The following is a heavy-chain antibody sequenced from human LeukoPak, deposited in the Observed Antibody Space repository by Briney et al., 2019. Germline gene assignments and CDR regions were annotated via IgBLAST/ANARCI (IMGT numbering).Heavy chain of an antibody. D-gene: IGHD3-22*01. Sequence: SVKVSCKASGYTFTSYGISWVRQAPGQGLEWMGGIIPIFGTANYAQKFQGRVTITTDESTSTAYMELSSLRSEDTAVYYCARGPTYYYDSSGYQYFDYWGQGTLVTVSS. J-gene: IGHJ4*02. V-gene: IGHV1-69*05. CDR2: IIPIFGTA. CDR1: GYTFTSYG. CDR3: ARGPTYYYDSSGYQYFDY.